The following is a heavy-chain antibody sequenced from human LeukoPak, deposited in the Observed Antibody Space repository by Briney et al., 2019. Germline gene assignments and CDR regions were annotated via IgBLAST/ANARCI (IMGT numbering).Heavy chain of an antibody. Sequence: SETLSLTCAVYGGSFSGYYWSWIRQPPGKGLEWIGEINHSGSTNYNPSLKSRVTISVDTSKNQFSLKPSSVTAADTAVYYCARRQIGYYYGSGSYFVLVHFDYWGQGTLVTVSS. CDR2: INHSGST. V-gene: IGHV4-34*01. CDR3: ARRQIGYYYGSGSYFVLVHFDY. J-gene: IGHJ4*02. CDR1: GGSFSGYY. D-gene: IGHD3-10*01.